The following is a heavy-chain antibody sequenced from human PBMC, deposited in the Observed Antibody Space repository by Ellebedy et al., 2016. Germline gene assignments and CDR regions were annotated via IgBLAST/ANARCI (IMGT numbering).Heavy chain of an antibody. V-gene: IGHV1-8*01. Sequence: ASVKVSXXASGYTFTSYDINWMRQATGQGLEWMGWMNPNSGNTGYAQKFQGRATMTRNTSISTAYMELSSLRSEDTAVYYCARSRFPSDGMDVWGQGTTVTVSS. J-gene: IGHJ6*02. D-gene: IGHD2-21*01. CDR2: MNPNSGNT. CDR1: GYTFTSYD. CDR3: ARSRFPSDGMDV.